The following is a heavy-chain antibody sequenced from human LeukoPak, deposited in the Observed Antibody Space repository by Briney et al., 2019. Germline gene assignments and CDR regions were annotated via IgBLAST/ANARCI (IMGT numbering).Heavy chain of an antibody. CDR3: AKFPSPSSSFDY. D-gene: IGHD2-2*01. CDR2: ISYDGSNK. Sequence: QAGGSLRLSCAASRFTFSSYGMHWVRQAPGKGLEWVAVISYDGSNKYCADSVKGRFTISRDNSKNTLYLQMNSLRAEDTAVYYCAKFPSPSSSFDYWGQGTLVTVSS. CDR1: RFTFSSYG. J-gene: IGHJ4*02. V-gene: IGHV3-30*18.